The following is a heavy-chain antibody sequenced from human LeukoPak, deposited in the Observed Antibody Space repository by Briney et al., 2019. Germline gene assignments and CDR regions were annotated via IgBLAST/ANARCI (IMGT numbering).Heavy chain of an antibody. V-gene: IGHV1-18*01. CDR1: GYTFTSYG. Sequence: GASVKVSCKASGYTFTSYGISWVRQAPGQGLEWMGWISAYNGNTNYAQKLQGRVTTTTDTSTSTAYMELRSLRSDDTAVYYCARDLFRRATATTGYWGQGTLVTVSS. J-gene: IGHJ4*02. CDR3: ARDLFRRATATTGY. CDR2: ISAYNGNT. D-gene: IGHD4-17*01.